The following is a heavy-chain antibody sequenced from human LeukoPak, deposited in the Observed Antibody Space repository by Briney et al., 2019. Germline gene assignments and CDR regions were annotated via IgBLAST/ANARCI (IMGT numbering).Heavy chain of an antibody. CDR1: GYTFTSYY. CDR2: INPSGGST. J-gene: IGHJ4*02. V-gene: IGHV1-46*01. Sequence: EASVKVSCKASGYTFTSYYMHWVRQAPGQGLEWMGIINPSGGSTSYAQKFQGRVTMTRDTSTSTVYMELSSLRSEDTAVYYCARGGLKGGRLRYWSYWGQGTLVTVSS. D-gene: IGHD3-9*01. CDR3: ARGGLKGGRLRYWSY.